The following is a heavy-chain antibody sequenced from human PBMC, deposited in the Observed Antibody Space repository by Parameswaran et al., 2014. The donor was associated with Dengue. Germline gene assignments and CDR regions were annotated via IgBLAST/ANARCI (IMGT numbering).Heavy chain of an antibody. D-gene: IGHD6-19*01. CDR2: IAPRDSYT. CDR3: VRDTAVAGALDY. J-gene: IGHJ4*02. V-gene: IGHV5-10-1*01. Sequence: VRQMPGKGLEWMGRIAPRDSYTNYSPSYEGHVTISADESISTAYLQWRSLKASDTAMYYCVRDTAVAGALDYWGQGTLVTVSS.